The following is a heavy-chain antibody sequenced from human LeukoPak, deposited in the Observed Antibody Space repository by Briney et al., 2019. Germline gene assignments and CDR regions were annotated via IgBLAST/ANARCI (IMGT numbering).Heavy chain of an antibody. CDR3: ASSGTASRGAMDV. J-gene: IGHJ6*02. D-gene: IGHD1-1*01. CDR1: GLTGSSNF. Sequence: GGSLRLYCAASGLTGSSNFMTWVRQAPGKGLEWASAIYSGGSTFYAASVRGRFNISRDNSKKTMFLQMSSLRVEDAAVYYCASSGTASRGAMDVWGQGTTVTVSS. CDR2: IYSGGST. V-gene: IGHV3-66*01.